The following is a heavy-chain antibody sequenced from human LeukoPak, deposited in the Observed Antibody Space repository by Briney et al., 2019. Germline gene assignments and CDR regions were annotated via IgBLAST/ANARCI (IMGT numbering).Heavy chain of an antibody. D-gene: IGHD3-22*01. J-gene: IGHJ4*02. Sequence: PSETLSLTCAVYGGSFSGYYWSWIRQPPGKGLEWIGEINHSGSTNYNPSLKSRVTISVDTSKNQFSLKLSSVTAADTAVYYCARQGRRNYYDSSGLVEYWGQGTLVTVSS. V-gene: IGHV4-34*01. CDR2: INHSGST. CDR3: ARQGRRNYYDSSGLVEY. CDR1: GGSFSGYY.